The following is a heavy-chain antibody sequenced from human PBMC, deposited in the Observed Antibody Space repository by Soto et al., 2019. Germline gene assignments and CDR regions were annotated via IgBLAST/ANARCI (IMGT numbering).Heavy chain of an antibody. CDR1: GFSFSTYG. CDR2: ISNDGSNK. Sequence: GGSLRLSCAASGFSFSTYGMHWVRQAPGKGLEWVAFISNDGSNKYYADSVRGRFTISRDNAKNYLYLQMNGLTSEDTALYFCAIDDSSGYYGYFDSWGQGALVTVSS. V-gene: IGHV3-30*03. D-gene: IGHD3-22*01. J-gene: IGHJ4*02. CDR3: AIDDSSGYYGYFDS.